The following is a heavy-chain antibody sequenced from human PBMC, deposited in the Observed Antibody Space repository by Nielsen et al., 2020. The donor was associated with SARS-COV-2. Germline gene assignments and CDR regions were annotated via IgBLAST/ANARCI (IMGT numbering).Heavy chain of an antibody. CDR1: GFTFSSYG. J-gene: IGHJ4*02. CDR3: ARTYSSGWYTDFDY. Sequence: GSLRLSCAASGFTFSSYGMHWVHQAPGKGLEWVAVIWYDGSNKYYADSVKGRFTISRDNSKNTLYLQMNSLRAEDTAVYYCARTYSSGWYTDFDYWGQGTLVTVSS. V-gene: IGHV3-33*01. CDR2: IWYDGSNK. D-gene: IGHD6-19*01.